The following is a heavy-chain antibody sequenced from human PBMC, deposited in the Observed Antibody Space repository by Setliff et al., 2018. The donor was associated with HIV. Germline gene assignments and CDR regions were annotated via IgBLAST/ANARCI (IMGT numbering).Heavy chain of an antibody. V-gene: IGHV4-38-2*02. Sequence: KPSETLSLTCAVSGYSISSGYYWGWIRQPPGKGLEWIGSIYHSGSTYNNPSLKSRVTISVDTSKNQFSLNLRSVTAADTAVYYCARERDFYYDNSGYSFDYWGQGTLVTVSS. CDR3: ARERDFYYDNSGYSFDY. CDR2: IYHSGST. D-gene: IGHD3-22*01. J-gene: IGHJ4*02. CDR1: GYSISSGYY.